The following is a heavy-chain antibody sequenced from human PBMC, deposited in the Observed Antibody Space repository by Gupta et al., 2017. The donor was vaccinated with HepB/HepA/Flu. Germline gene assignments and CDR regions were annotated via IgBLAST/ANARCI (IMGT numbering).Heavy chain of an antibody. Sequence: QVQLQESGPGLVKTSETLSLTCTVSGVSMSSSPAFWAWIRQPPGKGLEWIGSVFYSGRTHYNPSLESRVTISVDSSKNQFSLSLKSMTAADRALYYCARHQAGWYFDLWGRATQVTVST. V-gene: IGHV4-39*01. CDR1: GVSMSSSPAF. J-gene: IGHJ2*01. D-gene: IGHD6-19*01. CDR3: ARHQAGWYFDL. CDR2: VFYSGRT.